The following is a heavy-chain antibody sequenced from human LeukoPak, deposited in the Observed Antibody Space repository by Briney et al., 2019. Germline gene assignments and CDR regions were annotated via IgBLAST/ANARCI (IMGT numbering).Heavy chain of an antibody. J-gene: IGHJ4*02. CDR2: ISYDGSDK. D-gene: IGHD6-25*01. V-gene: IGHV3-30*19. CDR3: ARSRSGGRYDY. CDR1: GFTFSSYG. Sequence: GGSLRLSCAASGFTFSSYGTHWVRQAPGKGLEWVAVISYDGSDKYYADSVKGRFTISRDNSNNTLYLQMNSLRTEDTAVYYCARSRSGGRYDYWGQGTLVTVSS.